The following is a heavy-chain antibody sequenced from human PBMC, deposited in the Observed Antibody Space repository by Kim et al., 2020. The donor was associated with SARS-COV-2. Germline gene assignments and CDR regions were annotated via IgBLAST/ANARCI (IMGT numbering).Heavy chain of an antibody. CDR1: GGTFSSYA. Sequence: SVKVSCKASGGTFSSYAISWVRQAPGQGLEWMGGIIPIFGTANYAQKFQGRVTITADESTSTAYMELSSLRSEDTAVYYCARGWGIAAAGTIYYYGMDVWGQGTTVTVSS. D-gene: IGHD6-13*01. CDR3: ARGWGIAAAGTIYYYGMDV. V-gene: IGHV1-69*13. CDR2: IIPIFGTA. J-gene: IGHJ6*02.